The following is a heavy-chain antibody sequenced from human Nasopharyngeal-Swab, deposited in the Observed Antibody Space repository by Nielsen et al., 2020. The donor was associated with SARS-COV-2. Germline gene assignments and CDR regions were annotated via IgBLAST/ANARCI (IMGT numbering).Heavy chain of an antibody. CDR2: ISAYNGNT. CDR1: GYTFTSYG. V-gene: IGHV1-18*01. J-gene: IGHJ4*02. CDR3: AREARYCSGGSCYLPPDY. Sequence: ASVKVSCKASGYTFTSYGISWVRQAPGQGLEWMGWISAYNGNTNYAQKLQGRVTMTTDTSTSTAYMELRSLRSDDTAVYYCAREARYCSGGSCYLPPDYWGQGTLVTASS. D-gene: IGHD2-15*01.